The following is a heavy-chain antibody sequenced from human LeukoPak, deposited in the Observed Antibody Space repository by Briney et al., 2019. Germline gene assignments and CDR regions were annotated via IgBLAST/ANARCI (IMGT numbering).Heavy chain of an antibody. CDR2: KKQDGSVI. Sequence: PGGSLRLSCMASGFTFSRFWMTWVRQAPGKGLEFVADKKQDGSVIRFVDSVKGRFTISRDNARNSLYLQMNSLRAEDTALYYCARDNWGTPDGIDGFDIWGQGTMVTVSS. J-gene: IGHJ3*02. D-gene: IGHD7-27*01. V-gene: IGHV3-7*05. CDR1: GFTFSRFW. CDR3: ARDNWGTPDGIDGFDI.